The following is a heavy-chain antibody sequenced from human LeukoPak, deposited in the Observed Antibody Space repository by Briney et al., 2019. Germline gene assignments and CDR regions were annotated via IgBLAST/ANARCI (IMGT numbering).Heavy chain of an antibody. CDR3: ASRYSSSWYYFDY. V-gene: IGHV3-21*01. J-gene: IGHJ4*02. CDR2: ISSSSSYI. D-gene: IGHD6-13*01. Sequence: GGSLRLSCAASGFTFSSYSMNWVRQAPGKGLEWVSSISSSSSYIYYADSVKGRFTISRDNAKNSLYPQMNSLRAEDTAVYYCASRYSSSWYYFDYWGQGTLVTVSS. CDR1: GFTFSSYS.